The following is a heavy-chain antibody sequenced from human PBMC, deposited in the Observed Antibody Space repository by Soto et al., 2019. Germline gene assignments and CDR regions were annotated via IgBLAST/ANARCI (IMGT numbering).Heavy chain of an antibody. CDR3: ASRGYCSSTSCYTGWFDP. D-gene: IGHD2-2*02. CDR2: IYYSGST. Sequence: TSGNPSLTCTVSGGSLSSSSYYWGWIRQPPGEGLEWIGSIYYSGSTYYNPSLKSRVTISVDTSKNQFSLKLSSVTAADTAVYYCASRGYCSSTSCYTGWFDPWGQGTLVTVSS. CDR1: GGSLSSSSYY. J-gene: IGHJ5*02. V-gene: IGHV4-39*01.